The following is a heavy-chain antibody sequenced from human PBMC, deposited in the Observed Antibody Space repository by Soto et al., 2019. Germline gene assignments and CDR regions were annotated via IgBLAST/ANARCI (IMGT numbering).Heavy chain of an antibody. CDR3: AKGYSGWYAGDAFDI. CDR2: ISYDGSNK. J-gene: IGHJ3*02. D-gene: IGHD6-19*01. Sequence: GGSLRLSCAASGFTFSSYGMHWVRQAPGKGLEWVAVISYDGSNKYYADSVKGRFTISRDNSKNTLYLQMNSLRAEDTAVYYCAKGYSGWYAGDAFDIWGQGTMVTVSS. V-gene: IGHV3-30*18. CDR1: GFTFSSYG.